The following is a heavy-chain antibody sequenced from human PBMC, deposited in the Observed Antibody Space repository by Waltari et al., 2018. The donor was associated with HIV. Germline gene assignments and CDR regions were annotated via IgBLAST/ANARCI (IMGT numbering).Heavy chain of an antibody. V-gene: IGHV1-69*01. CDR2: SIPVFGTA. J-gene: IGHJ3*02. CDR3: ARDEGLTLGAAGDAFDI. CDR1: GGTFSNNV. Sequence: QVLLVQSGAEVKKPGSSVKVSGKTSGGTFSNNVITWVRQAPGQGREGMGVSIPVFGTADYAQKFRDRVTITADESTTTVYMEVSSLRPDDTAVYYCARDEGLTLGAAGDAFDIWGQGTVVTVSS. D-gene: IGHD1-26*01.